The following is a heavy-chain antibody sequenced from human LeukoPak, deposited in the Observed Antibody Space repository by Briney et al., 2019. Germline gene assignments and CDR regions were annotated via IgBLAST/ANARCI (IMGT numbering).Heavy chain of an antibody. CDR1: GYTFTGYY. J-gene: IGHJ4*02. D-gene: IGHD6-19*01. Sequence: ASVKVSCKASGYTFTGYYMHWVRQAPGQGLEWMGRINPNSGGTNYAQKFQGRVTMTRDTSISTACMELSRLRSDDTAVYYCARVSAVAGGYFDYWGQGTLVTVSS. V-gene: IGHV1-2*06. CDR3: ARVSAVAGGYFDY. CDR2: INPNSGGT.